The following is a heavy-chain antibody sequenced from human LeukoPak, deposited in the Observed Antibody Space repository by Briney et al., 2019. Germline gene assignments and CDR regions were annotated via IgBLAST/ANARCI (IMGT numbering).Heavy chain of an antibody. D-gene: IGHD4-17*01. CDR1: GYTFTGYY. V-gene: IGHV1-2*02. CDR2: INPNSGGT. CDR3: AREDYGDYVGLDY. J-gene: IGHJ4*02. Sequence: ASVKVSCKASGYTFTGYYMHWVRQAPGQGLEWVGWINPNSGGTNYAQRFQGRVTMTRDTSITTAYMELTRLTSDDTAVYFCAREDYGDYVGLDYWGQGTLVTVSS.